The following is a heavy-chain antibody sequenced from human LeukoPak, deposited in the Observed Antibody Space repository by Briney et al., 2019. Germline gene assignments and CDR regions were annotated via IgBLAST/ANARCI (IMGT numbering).Heavy chain of an antibody. V-gene: IGHV4-30-2*01. D-gene: IGHD6-6*01. CDR2: IYHSGST. CDR3: ARVVVRSIAADP. CDR1: GGSISSGGYY. J-gene: IGHJ5*02. Sequence: SQTLSLTCTVSGGSISSGGYYWSWIRQPPGKGLEWIGYIYHSGSTYYNPSLKSRVTISVDRSKNQFSLKLSSVTAADTAVYYCARVVVRSIAADPWGQGTLVTVSS.